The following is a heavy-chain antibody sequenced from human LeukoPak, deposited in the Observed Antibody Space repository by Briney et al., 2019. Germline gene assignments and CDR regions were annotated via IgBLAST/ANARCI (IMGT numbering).Heavy chain of an antibody. V-gene: IGHV3-11*06. J-gene: IGHJ5*02. Sequence: GGSLRLSCAASGFTFSDYYMSWIHQAPGKGLEWVSYISSSSSYTNYADSVKGRFTISRDNAKNSLYLQMNSLRAEDTAVYYCARTYGSGEGWFDPWGQGTLVTVSS. CDR1: GFTFSDYY. D-gene: IGHD3-10*01. CDR2: ISSSSSYT. CDR3: ARTYGSGEGWFDP.